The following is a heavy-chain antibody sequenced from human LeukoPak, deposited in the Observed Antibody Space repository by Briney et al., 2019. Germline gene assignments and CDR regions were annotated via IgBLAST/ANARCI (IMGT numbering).Heavy chain of an antibody. D-gene: IGHD2-15*01. CDR3: AREKRSSGSSCYSD. CDR2: IIPILGIA. V-gene: IGHV1-69*04. CDR1: GGTFSSYA. J-gene: IGHJ4*02. Sequence: ASVKVSCKPSGGTFSSYAISWGRQAPGQGLEWMGRIIPILGIANYAQKFQGRVTITADKSTSTAYMKLSSLRSEDTAVYYCAREKRSSGSSCYSDWGQGTMVTVSS.